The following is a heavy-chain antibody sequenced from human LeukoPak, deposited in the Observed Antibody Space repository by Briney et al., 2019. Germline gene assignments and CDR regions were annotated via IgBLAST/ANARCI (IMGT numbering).Heavy chain of an antibody. J-gene: IGHJ4*02. CDR1: GFSFSTST. CDR2: ITMSSYI. CDR3: ARVTSLYARDY. Sequence: PGGSLRLSCAASGFSFSTSTMTWVRQAPGKGLEWVSSITMSSYIYYADSLKGRFTISRDNAKNSLYLQMNSLRAEDTAVYYCARVTSLYARDYWGQGTLVTVSS. D-gene: IGHD4-17*01. V-gene: IGHV3-21*01.